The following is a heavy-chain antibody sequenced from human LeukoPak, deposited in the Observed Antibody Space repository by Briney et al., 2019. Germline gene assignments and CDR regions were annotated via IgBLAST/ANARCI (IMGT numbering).Heavy chain of an antibody. D-gene: IGHD5/OR15-5a*01. Sequence: GASVKVSCKASGYTFTSYGISWVRQAPGQGLEWRGWISAYNGNTNYAQKLQGRVTMTTDTSTSTAYMELRSLRSDDTAVYYCARVMSSPPISMYYFDYWGQGTLVTVSS. CDR3: ARVMSSPPISMYYFDY. CDR2: ISAYNGNT. CDR1: GYTFTSYG. J-gene: IGHJ4*02. V-gene: IGHV1-18*04.